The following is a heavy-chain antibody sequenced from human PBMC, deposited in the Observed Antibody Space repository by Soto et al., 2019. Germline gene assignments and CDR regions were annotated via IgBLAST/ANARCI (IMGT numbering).Heavy chain of an antibody. CDR3: AREGRVGGTRPFEY. CDR2: IYHSGST. J-gene: IGHJ4*02. V-gene: IGHV4-4*02. D-gene: IGHD1-26*01. Sequence: QVQLQESGPGLVKPSGTLSLICAVSGGSIRSSNWWSWVRQPPGKGLEWIGEIYHSGSTNYNPSLKSRVTISVDTSKNHFSLRLRSVTAADTAVYYCAREGRVGGTRPFEYWGQGTLVTDSS. CDR1: GGSIRSSNW.